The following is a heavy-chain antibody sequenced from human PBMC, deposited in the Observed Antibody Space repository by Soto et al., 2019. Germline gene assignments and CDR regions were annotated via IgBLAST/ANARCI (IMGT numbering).Heavy chain of an antibody. V-gene: IGHV4-34*01. CDR3: ARGRGTMPL. CDR1: GGSFSGYY. J-gene: IGHJ4*02. CDR2: INHSGST. D-gene: IGHD2-2*01. Sequence: SETLSLTCAVYGGSFSGYYWSWIRQPPGKGLEWIGEINHSGSTNYNPSLKSRVTISVDTSKNQFSLKLSSVTAADTAVYYCARGRGTMPLWGQGTLVTVS.